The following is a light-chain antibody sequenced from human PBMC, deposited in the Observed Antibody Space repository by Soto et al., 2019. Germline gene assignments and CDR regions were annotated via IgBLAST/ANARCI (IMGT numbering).Light chain of an antibody. CDR3: AAWDGSLNAVT. V-gene: IGLV1-44*01. J-gene: IGLJ2*01. CDR1: SSNIGNNS. Sequence: QSVLTQPPSASGTPGQRVTISCSGSSSNIGNNSVNWYQQLPGTAPKLLIHSNDQRPSGVPDRFSGSKSGTSASLAISGLQSEDGAAYYCAAWDGSLNAVTFGGGTKLTVL. CDR2: SND.